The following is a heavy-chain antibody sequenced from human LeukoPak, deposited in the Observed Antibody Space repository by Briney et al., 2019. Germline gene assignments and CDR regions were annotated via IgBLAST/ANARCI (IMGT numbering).Heavy chain of an antibody. D-gene: IGHD3-10*01. Sequence: GGSLRLSCAASGFTFSSYWMSWVRQAPGKGLEWVANIKQDGSEKYCVDSVKGRFTISRDNAKNSLYLQMNSLRAEDTAVYYCARELRITMVRGPWFDPWGQGTLVIVSS. CDR2: IKQDGSEK. CDR1: GFTFSSYW. J-gene: IGHJ5*02. V-gene: IGHV3-7*01. CDR3: ARELRITMVRGPWFDP.